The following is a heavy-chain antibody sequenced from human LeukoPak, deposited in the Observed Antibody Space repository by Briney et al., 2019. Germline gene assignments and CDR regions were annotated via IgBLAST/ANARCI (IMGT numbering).Heavy chain of an antibody. D-gene: IGHD3-9*01. CDR3: AREMDDILTGYGLDY. Sequence: GRSLRLSCAASGFTFSNYGMHWVRQAPGKGLEWVAVISYDGTNKYYADSVKGRFTISRDNSKNTLYLQMNSLRAEDTAVYYCAREMDDILTGYGLDYWGQGTLVTVSS. CDR2: ISYDGTNK. V-gene: IGHV3-30*03. CDR1: GFTFSNYG. J-gene: IGHJ4*02.